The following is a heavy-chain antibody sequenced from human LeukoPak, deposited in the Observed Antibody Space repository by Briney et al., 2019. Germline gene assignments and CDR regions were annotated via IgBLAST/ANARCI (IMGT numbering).Heavy chain of an antibody. V-gene: IGHV3-9*01. CDR1: GFTFDDYA. Sequence: GRSLRLSCAVSGFTFDDYAMHWVRQAPGKGLEWVSSISWNSGSIGYADSVKGRFTISRDNAKNSLYLQMNSLRAEDTALYYCAKFDYDFWSGYPDDAFDIWGQGTMVTVSS. CDR3: AKFDYDFWSGYPDDAFDI. CDR2: ISWNSGSI. J-gene: IGHJ3*02. D-gene: IGHD3-3*01.